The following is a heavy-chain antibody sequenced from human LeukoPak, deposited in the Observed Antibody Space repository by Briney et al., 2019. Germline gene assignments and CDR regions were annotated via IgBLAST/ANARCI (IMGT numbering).Heavy chain of an antibody. CDR3: ARLYSNYGFGSGYFDL. CDR2: IYPGDSET. J-gene: IGHJ2*01. V-gene: IGHV5-51*01. D-gene: IGHD4-11*01. Sequence: GESLKISCQASGYIFSNYWIGWVRQMPGKGLEWMAIIYPGDSETKYSPSFQGQVTISVDKSISTTYLQWSSVKASDTAMYYCARLYSNYGFGSGYFDLWGRGTLVTVSS. CDR1: GYIFSNYW.